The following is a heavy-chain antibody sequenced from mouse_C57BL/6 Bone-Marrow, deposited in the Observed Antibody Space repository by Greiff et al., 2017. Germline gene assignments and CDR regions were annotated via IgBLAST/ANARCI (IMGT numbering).Heavy chain of an antibody. D-gene: IGHD1-1*01. J-gene: IGHJ3*01. V-gene: IGHV5-4*01. Sequence: EVQLQESGGGLVKPGGSLKLSCAASGFTFSSYAMSWVRQTPEKRLEWVATISDGGSYTYYPDNVKGRFTISRDNAKNNLYLQMSHLKSEDTAMYYCARDIYYYGSSYAWFAYWGQGTLVTVSA. CDR1: GFTFSSYA. CDR2: ISDGGSYT. CDR3: ARDIYYYGSSYAWFAY.